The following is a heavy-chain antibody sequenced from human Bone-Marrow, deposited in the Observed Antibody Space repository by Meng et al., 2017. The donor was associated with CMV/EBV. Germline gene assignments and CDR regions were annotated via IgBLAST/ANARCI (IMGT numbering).Heavy chain of an antibody. CDR3: ASLYCSSTSCWRWDAFDI. CDR1: GYTFTGYY. J-gene: IGHJ3*02. CDR2: INPNSGGT. Sequence: ASVKVSCKASGYTFTGYYLHWVRQAPGQGLEWMGWINPNSGGTNYAQKFQGRVTITTDESTSTAYMELSSLRSKDTAVYYCASLYCSSTSCWRWDAFDIWGQGTMVTVSS. V-gene: IGHV1-2*02. D-gene: IGHD2-2*01.